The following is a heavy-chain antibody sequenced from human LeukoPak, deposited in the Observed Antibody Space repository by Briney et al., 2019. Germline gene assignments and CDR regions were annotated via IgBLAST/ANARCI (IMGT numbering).Heavy chain of an antibody. CDR2: ISSSGSYI. Sequence: GGSLRLSCAASGFTFSSYTINWVRQAPGKGLEWVSSISSSGSYIYYADSVKGRFTVSRDNAKNSLYLQMKSLRAAGTAVYYCARDRGLRRYNNGYSEYWGQGTLVTVSS. J-gene: IGHJ4*02. D-gene: IGHD5-18*01. CDR1: GFTFSSYT. V-gene: IGHV3-21*01. CDR3: ARDRGLRRYNNGYSEY.